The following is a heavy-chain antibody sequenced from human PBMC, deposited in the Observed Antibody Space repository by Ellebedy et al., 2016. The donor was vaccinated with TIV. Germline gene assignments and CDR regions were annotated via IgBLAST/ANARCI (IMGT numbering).Heavy chain of an antibody. J-gene: IGHJ3*02. Sequence: GESLKISXKGSGYSFTSYWIGWVRQMPGKGLEWMGIIYPGDSDTRYSPSFQGQVTISADKSISTAYLQWSSLKASDTAMYYCARVEYSYGPLNGDPFDIWGQGTMVTVSS. CDR2: IYPGDSDT. D-gene: IGHD5-18*01. CDR3: ARVEYSYGPLNGDPFDI. CDR1: GYSFTSYW. V-gene: IGHV5-51*01.